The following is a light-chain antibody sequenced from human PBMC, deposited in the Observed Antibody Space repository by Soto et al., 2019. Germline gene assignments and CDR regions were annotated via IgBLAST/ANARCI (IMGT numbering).Light chain of an antibody. J-gene: IGKJ4*01. CDR1: QSVTIN. Sequence: EIVLTQSPATLSVSTGERATLSCRAGQSVTINLAWYHHTPGEAPRLLISGASSGATGLPSRLSGSGCGTDFSITIISMQYEDAVVYYCQQYLHWRVTFGGGTKVDIK. CDR2: GAS. V-gene: IGKV3-15*01. CDR3: QQYLHWRVT.